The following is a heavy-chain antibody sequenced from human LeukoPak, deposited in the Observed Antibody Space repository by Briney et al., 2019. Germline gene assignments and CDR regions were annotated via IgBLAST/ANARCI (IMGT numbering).Heavy chain of an antibody. V-gene: IGHV4-59*01. D-gene: IGHD6-19*01. J-gene: IGHJ5*02. CDR3: ARTPLSSGSNWFDH. CDR1: GGSISSYY. CDR2: IYYSGST. Sequence: PSETLSLTCTVSGGSISSYYWSWIRQPPGKGLEWIGYIYYSGSTNYNPSLKSRVTISVDTSKNQFSLKLSSVTAADTAVYYCARTPLSSGSNWFDHWGQGTLVTVSS.